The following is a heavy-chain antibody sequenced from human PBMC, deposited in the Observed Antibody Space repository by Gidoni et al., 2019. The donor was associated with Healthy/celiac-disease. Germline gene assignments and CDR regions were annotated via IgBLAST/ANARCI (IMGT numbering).Heavy chain of an antibody. CDR3: AAGSGNRPRVYYFDY. J-gene: IGHJ4*02. CDR1: GFPFSRYA. CDR2: ISGSGGST. V-gene: IGHV3-23*04. Sequence: EVQLVESGGGLVQPGGSMRLSCAASGFPFSRYAMSWVRQAPGKGLEWVSSISGSGGSTYYADSVKGRFTISRDNSKNTLYLQMNSLRAEDTAVYYCAAGSGNRPRVYYFDYWGQGTLVTVSS. D-gene: IGHD3-10*01.